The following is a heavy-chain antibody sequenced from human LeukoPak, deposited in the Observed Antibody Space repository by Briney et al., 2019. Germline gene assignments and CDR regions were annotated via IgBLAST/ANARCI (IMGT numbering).Heavy chain of an antibody. D-gene: IGHD4-23*01. V-gene: IGHV1-2*02. CDR1: GYTFTGYY. J-gene: IGHJ4*02. Sequence: ASVKVSCKASGYTFTGYYMHWVRQAPGQGLEWMGWINPNSGGTNYAQKFQGRVTMTRDTSISTAYMELSGLRSDDTAVYYCASSSYYGGNLPNFDYWGQGTLVTVSS. CDR3: ASSSYYGGNLPNFDY. CDR2: INPNSGGT.